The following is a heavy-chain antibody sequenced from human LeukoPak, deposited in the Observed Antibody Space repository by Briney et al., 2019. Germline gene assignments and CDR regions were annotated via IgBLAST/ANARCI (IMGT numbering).Heavy chain of an antibody. Sequence: PGGSLRLSCAASGFTFSSYAMSWVRQAPGKGLEWVSAISGSGGSTYYADSVKGRFTISRDNSKNTLYLQMNSLKTEDTAVYYCTTGYSSSWGDWYFDLWGRGTLVTVSS. CDR1: GFTFSSYA. J-gene: IGHJ2*01. CDR3: TTGYSSSWGDWYFDL. V-gene: IGHV3-23*01. CDR2: ISGSGGST. D-gene: IGHD6-13*01.